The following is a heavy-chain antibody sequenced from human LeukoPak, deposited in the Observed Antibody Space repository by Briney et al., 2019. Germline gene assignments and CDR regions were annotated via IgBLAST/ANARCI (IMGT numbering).Heavy chain of an antibody. CDR1: GYTLTELS. CDR2: FDPEDGET. Sequence: ASVKVSCNVSGYTLTELSMHWVRQAPGKGLEWMGGFDPEDGETIYAQKFQGRVTMTEDTSTDTAYMELSSLRSEDTAVYYCVCFGVVTAGNWFDPWGQGTLVTVSS. D-gene: IGHD3-3*01. CDR3: VCFGVVTAGNWFDP. J-gene: IGHJ5*02. V-gene: IGHV1-24*01.